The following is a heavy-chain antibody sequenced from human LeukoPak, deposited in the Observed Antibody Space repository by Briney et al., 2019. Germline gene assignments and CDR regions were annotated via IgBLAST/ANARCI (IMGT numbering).Heavy chain of an antibody. CDR1: GFTFSSYA. CDR2: ISSGGTT. V-gene: IGHV3-23*01. J-gene: IGHJ4*02. Sequence: GGSLRLSCVVSGFTFSSYAMTWVRQAPGKGLEWVSFISSGGTTYYADSVKGRFTVSRDDSKNTVYLQMNSLRAEDTAVYYCAKDDGLTGIDYWGQGSLVTVSS. D-gene: IGHD7-27*01. CDR3: AKDDGLTGIDY.